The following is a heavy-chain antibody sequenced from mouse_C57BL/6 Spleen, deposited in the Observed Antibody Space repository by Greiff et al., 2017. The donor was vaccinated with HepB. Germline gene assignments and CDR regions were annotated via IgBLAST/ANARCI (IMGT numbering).Heavy chain of an antibody. CDR3: ARSATYDDYEDDAMDY. Sequence: QVQLQQPGAELVKPGASVKMSCKASGYTFTSYWITWVKQRPGQGLEWIGEIYPGSGSTNYNEKFKSKATLTVDTSSSTAYMQLSSLISEDSAVYYCARSATYDDYEDDAMDYWGQGTTVTVSS. J-gene: IGHJ4*01. CDR2: IYPGSGST. V-gene: IGHV1-55*01. D-gene: IGHD2-4*01. CDR1: GYTFTSYW.